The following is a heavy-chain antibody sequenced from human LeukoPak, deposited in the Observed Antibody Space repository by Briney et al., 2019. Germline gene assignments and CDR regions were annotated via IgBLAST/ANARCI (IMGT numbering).Heavy chain of an antibody. CDR3: ARFWSGFDH. CDR2: IYDSGNT. CDR1: GGSISGYK. V-gene: IGHV4-59*01. J-gene: IGHJ4*02. D-gene: IGHD3-3*01. Sequence: SETLSLTCAVSGGSISGYKWTWVRRPPGKGLEWIGYIYDSGNTNYSPPLKTQITISVDTSKNQFSLNLTSVTAADTAIYYCARFWSGFDHWGQGTQVTVSS.